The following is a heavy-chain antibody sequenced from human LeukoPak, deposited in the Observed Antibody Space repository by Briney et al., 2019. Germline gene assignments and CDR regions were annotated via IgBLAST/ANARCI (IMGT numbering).Heavy chain of an antibody. CDR2: MRSTANGGKT. V-gene: IGHV3-49*03. J-gene: IGHJ4*02. CDR3: TRGDYDFWSGYFGY. CDR1: VFTLGDYA. D-gene: IGHD3-3*01. Sequence: GGSLRLSCTASVFTLGDYAMSWFRQAPGKGLEWVGFMRSTANGGKTECAAYVKGGFTISRDDSNSTTYLQMNSMKTEDTAVYYCTRGDYDFWSGYFGYWGQGTLVTVSS.